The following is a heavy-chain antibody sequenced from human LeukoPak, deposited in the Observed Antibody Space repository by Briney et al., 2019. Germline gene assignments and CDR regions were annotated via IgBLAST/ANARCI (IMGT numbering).Heavy chain of an antibody. J-gene: IGHJ4*02. CDR1: GFTFTGHS. D-gene: IGHD1-26*01. CDR3: ARERQAGGTPFDY. Sequence: PGGSLRLSCVASGFTFTGHSMHWVRQAPGKGLERVAVVGNDEKTKFYADSLKGRFTISRDNPKNTLYLQMNSLRDEDTAVYYCARERQAGGTPFDYWGQGSLVTVSS. CDR2: VGNDEKTK. V-gene: IGHV3-30*04.